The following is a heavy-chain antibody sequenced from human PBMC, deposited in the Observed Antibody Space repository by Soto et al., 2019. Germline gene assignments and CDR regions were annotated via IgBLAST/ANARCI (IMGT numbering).Heavy chain of an antibody. Sequence: PSQTLSLTCAISGDSVSSNSAAWNWIRQSPSRGLEWLGRTYYRSQWYNDYAVSVRSRITIDPDTSRNQFSLHMSSVTPEDTAMYYCSIDFITTTYGGTGMDVWRHATPVPVSS. V-gene: IGHV6-1*01. CDR2: TYYRSQWYN. D-gene: IGHD4-17*01. CDR3: SIDFITTTYGGTGMDV. CDR1: GDSVSSNSAA. J-gene: IGHJ6*02.